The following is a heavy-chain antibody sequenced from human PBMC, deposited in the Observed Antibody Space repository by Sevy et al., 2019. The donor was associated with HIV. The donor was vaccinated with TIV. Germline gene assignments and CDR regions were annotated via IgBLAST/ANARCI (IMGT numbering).Heavy chain of an antibody. CDR2: IYPGDSDT. Sequence: GESLKISCKGSGYSFTNYWIGWVRQMPGKGLEWMGKIYPGDSDTRYSPSFQGQFTISADKSIITAYLQWSSLKASDTAMYYCARSSTSGWADAFDIWGQGTMVTVSS. CDR3: ARSSTSGWADAFDI. D-gene: IGHD2-2*01. J-gene: IGHJ3*02. V-gene: IGHV5-51*01. CDR1: GYSFTNYW.